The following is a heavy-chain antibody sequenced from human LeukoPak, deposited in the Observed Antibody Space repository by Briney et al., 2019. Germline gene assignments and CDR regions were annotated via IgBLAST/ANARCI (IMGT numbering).Heavy chain of an antibody. J-gene: IGHJ4*02. Sequence: SETLSLTCTVSGGSISSSSYYWGWIRQPPGKGLEWIGSIYYSGSTYYNPSLKSRVTISVYTSKNQFSLKLSSVTAADTAVYYCARQDYYGSGRPFDYWGQGTLVTVSS. V-gene: IGHV4-39*01. CDR1: GGSISSSSYY. CDR3: ARQDYYGSGRPFDY. CDR2: IYYSGST. D-gene: IGHD3-10*01.